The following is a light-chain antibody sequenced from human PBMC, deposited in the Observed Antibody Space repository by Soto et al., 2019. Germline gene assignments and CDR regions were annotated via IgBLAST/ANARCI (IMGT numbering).Light chain of an antibody. J-gene: IGLJ3*02. CDR1: SSNIGASYD. CDR3: ASWDDTLDAQV. Sequence: QAVVTQPPSVSGAPGQRVTISCTGSSSNIGASYDVHWYQQLPGTAPKLLIQRNNERPSGVPDRFSGSKSGTSVSLAISGLRSDDEATYYCASWDDTLDAQVFGGGTKVTVL. V-gene: IGLV1-47*01. CDR2: RNN.